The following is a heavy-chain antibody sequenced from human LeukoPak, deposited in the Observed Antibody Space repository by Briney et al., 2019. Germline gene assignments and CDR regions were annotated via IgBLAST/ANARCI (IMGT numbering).Heavy chain of an antibody. CDR1: GYTFTSYD. Sequence: ASVKVSCKASGYTFTSYDINWVRQATGQGLEWMGWMNPNSGNTGYAQKFQGRVTMTRNTSISTAYMELSSLRSEDTAVYYCARGTRYCSSTSCYRGYYYYYMDVWGKGTTVTVSS. V-gene: IGHV1-8*01. CDR2: MNPNSGNT. CDR3: ARGTRYCSSTSCYRGYYYYYMDV. D-gene: IGHD2-2*01. J-gene: IGHJ6*03.